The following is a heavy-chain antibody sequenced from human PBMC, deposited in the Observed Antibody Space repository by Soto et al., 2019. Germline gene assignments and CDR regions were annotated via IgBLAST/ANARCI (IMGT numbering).Heavy chain of an antibody. J-gene: IGHJ5*02. CDR2: IYHGRST. V-gene: IGHV4-38-2*01. Sequence: SETLSLTCAVSGYSISSGYYWGWLRQPPGKGLEWIGSIYHGRSTYYNPSLNSRVTLSIDMTNNHVSLILNSVTAADTAVYYCARVGPWVPYYHDSSPYTFENWFDPWGQGTLVTVSS. CDR1: GYSISSGYY. CDR3: ARVGPWVPYYHDSSPYTFENWFDP. D-gene: IGHD3-22*01.